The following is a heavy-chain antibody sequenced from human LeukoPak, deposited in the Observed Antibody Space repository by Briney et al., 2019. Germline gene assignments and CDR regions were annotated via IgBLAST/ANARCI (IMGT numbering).Heavy chain of an antibody. CDR3: ALNEGYFDY. CDR1: GFTFSSYG. J-gene: IGHJ4*02. D-gene: IGHD1-1*01. V-gene: IGHV3-23*01. Sequence: GGSLRLSCAASGFTFSSYGMHWVRQAPGKGLEWVSAISGSGGSTYYADSVKGRFTISRDNSKNTLYLQMNSLRAEDMAVYYCALNEGYFDYWGQGTLVTVSS. CDR2: ISGSGGST.